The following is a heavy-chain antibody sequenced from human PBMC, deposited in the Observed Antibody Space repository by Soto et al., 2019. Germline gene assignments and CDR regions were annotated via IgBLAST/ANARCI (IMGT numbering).Heavy chain of an antibody. V-gene: IGHV4-34*01. CDR3: ARGWSEVPGTWYYYYYGMDV. CDR2: INHSGST. Sequence: PSETLSLTCGVYGGSFSGYYWSWIRQPPGKGLEWIGEINHSGSTNYNPSLKSRVTISVDTSKNQFSLKLSSVTAADTAVYYCARGWSEVPGTWYYYYYGMDVWGQGTTVTVYS. CDR1: GGSFSGYY. J-gene: IGHJ6*02. D-gene: IGHD6-19*01.